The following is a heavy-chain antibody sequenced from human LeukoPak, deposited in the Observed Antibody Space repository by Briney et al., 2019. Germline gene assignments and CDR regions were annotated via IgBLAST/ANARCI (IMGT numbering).Heavy chain of an antibody. CDR2: ISNDGTDK. J-gene: IGHJ4*02. D-gene: IGHD3-10*01. CDR3: VREGTYFFASGSFQGYYFDN. V-gene: IGHV3-30*03. Sequence: GGSLRLSCAAPGVTFSNYAMHWVRQSPGKGLEWVAVISNDGTDKHHADSVKGRFTVSRDNSNHTVYLEMDRLRVEDTAIYYCVREGTYFFASGSFQGYYFDNWGQGTLVTVSS. CDR1: GVTFSNYA.